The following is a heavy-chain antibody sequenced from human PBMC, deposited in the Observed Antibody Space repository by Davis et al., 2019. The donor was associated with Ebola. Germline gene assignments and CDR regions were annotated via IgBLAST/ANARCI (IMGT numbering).Heavy chain of an antibody. CDR3: AREGAPASSPFDY. D-gene: IGHD3-16*01. J-gene: IGHJ4*02. Sequence: SETLSLTCSVSGASISSGSYYWSWIRQPAGKGLEWIGHIYTSGSTNYNPSLKSRVTISVDTSKNQFSLKLSSVTAADTAVYYCAREGAPASSPFDYWGLGTLVTVSS. V-gene: IGHV4-61*09. CDR1: GASISSGSYY. CDR2: IYTSGST.